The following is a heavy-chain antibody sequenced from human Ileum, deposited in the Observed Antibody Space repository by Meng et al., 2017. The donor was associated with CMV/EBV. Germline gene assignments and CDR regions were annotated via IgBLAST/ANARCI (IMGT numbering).Heavy chain of an antibody. CDR1: GYSISSGYY. D-gene: IGHD4-17*01. CDR2: INYRGDT. V-gene: IGHV4-38-2*02. Sequence: SETLSLTCTVSGYSISSGYYWSWIRQPPGKELEWIATINYRGDTYFNPSLKSRVTISVDTSKNQFSLKLRSVTATDTAIYSCAGYYGSLRHFDYWGQGTLVTVSS. J-gene: IGHJ4*02. CDR3: AGYYGSLRHFDY.